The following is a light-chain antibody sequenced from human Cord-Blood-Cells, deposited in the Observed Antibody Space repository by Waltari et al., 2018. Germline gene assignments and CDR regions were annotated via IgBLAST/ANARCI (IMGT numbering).Light chain of an antibody. J-gene: IGKJ2*01. V-gene: IGKV1-9*01. CDR3: QQLNSYPRT. CDR2: AAS. CDR1: QGISSY. Sequence: IQLTQSPSSLSASVGDRVTITCRASQGISSYLAWYQQKPGKAPKLLIYAASTLQSGVPSRCSGSGSGTDVTLTISSLQPEDFATYYCQQLNSYPRTFGQGTKLEIK.